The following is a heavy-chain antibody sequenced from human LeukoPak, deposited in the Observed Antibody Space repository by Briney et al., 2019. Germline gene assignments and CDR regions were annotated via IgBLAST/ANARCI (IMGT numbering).Heavy chain of an antibody. J-gene: IGHJ4*02. CDR2: IYYSGST. Sequence: SETLFLTCTVSGGSISSYYWSWIRQPPGKGLEWIGYIYYSGSTNYNPSLKSRVTISVDTSKNQFSLKLSSVTAADTAVYYCARRSGSYRQLDYWGQGTLVTVSS. CDR1: GGSISSYY. CDR3: ARRSGSYRQLDY. V-gene: IGHV4-59*08. D-gene: IGHD1-26*01.